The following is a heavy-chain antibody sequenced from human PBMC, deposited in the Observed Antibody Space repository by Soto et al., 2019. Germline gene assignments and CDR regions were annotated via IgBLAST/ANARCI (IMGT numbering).Heavy chain of an antibody. Sequence: PGGSLRLSCAASGFTVSSNYMSWVRQAPGKGLEWVSVIYSGGSTYYADSVKGRFTISRDNSKNTLYLQMNSLRAEDTAVYYCARHHQEQSYYYGMDVWGQGTTVTVSS. CDR2: IYSGGST. J-gene: IGHJ6*02. CDR3: ARHHQEQSYYYGMDV. CDR1: GFTVSSNY. V-gene: IGHV3-53*01.